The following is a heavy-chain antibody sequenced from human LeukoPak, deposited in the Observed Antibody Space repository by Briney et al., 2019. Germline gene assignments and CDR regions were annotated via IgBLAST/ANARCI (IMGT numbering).Heavy chain of an antibody. J-gene: IGHJ5*02. D-gene: IGHD1-26*01. CDR1: GYTFTSYA. CDR2: INPNSGGT. V-gene: IGHV1-2*02. CDR3: ARGKVGAIPNWFDP. Sequence: ASVKVSCKASGYTFTSYAMNWVRQAPGQGLEWMGWINPNSGGTNYAQKFQGRVTMTRDTSISTAYMELSRLRSDDTAVYYCARGKVGAIPNWFDPWGQGTLVTVSS.